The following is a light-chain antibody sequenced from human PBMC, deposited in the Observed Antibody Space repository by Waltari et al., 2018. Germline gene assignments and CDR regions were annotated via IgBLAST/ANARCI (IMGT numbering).Light chain of an antibody. Sequence: QSAPTQPASVSVSPGQSITISCTGTRRDGGSYRYVLWYRPYTRKAPVLRIYEVTHRPSGVSDRFSGSRSGSTDSLTISGLQTEDEADYFCSSYTTTTTLVFGTGTKVIVL. CDR2: EVT. J-gene: IGLJ1*01. V-gene: IGLV2-14*01. CDR3: SSYTTTTTLV. CDR1: RRDGGSYRY.